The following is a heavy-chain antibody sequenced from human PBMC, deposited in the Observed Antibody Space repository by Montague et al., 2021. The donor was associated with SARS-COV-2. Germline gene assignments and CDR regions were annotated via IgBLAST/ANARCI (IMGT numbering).Heavy chain of an antibody. CDR1: GYSISSGYY. J-gene: IGHJ4*01. D-gene: IGHD3-10*01. CDR3: ARWYYGSGSYPH. V-gene: IGHV4-38-2*01. Sequence: SETLSLTCSVSGYSISSGYYWGWIRQPPGKGLEWIGNIYHSGGTYYSPPLKSRVTVSVDTSKNQFPLRLSSVTAADTAVYYCARWYYGSGSYPHWGQGTMVTVSS. CDR2: IYHSGGT.